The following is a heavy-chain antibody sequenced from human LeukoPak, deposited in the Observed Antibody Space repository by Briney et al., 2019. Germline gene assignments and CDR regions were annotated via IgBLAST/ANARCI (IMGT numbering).Heavy chain of an antibody. CDR1: GFTFSSYG. J-gene: IGHJ4*02. CDR2: ISYDGTYK. Sequence: PGRSLRLSCAASGFTFSSYGMHWVRQAPGKGLEWVAVISYDGTYKYYADSVKGRFTISRDNAKNSLYLQMNSLRAEDTAVYYCAREQNYGSGSYDYWGQGTLVTVSS. D-gene: IGHD3-10*01. V-gene: IGHV3-30*03. CDR3: AREQNYGSGSYDY.